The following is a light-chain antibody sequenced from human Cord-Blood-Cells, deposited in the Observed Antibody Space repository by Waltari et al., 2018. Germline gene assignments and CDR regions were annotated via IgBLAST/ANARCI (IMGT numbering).Light chain of an antibody. CDR1: QDISNY. Sequence: DIQMTQSPSSLSASVGDRVTITLQAMQDISNYLNWYQQKPGKAPKLLIYDASNLEKGVPSRFIGSGSGTDFTFTISSLQPEDIATYYCQQYDNLPLTFGGGTKVEIK. CDR2: DAS. V-gene: IGKV1-33*01. J-gene: IGKJ4*01. CDR3: QQYDNLPLT.